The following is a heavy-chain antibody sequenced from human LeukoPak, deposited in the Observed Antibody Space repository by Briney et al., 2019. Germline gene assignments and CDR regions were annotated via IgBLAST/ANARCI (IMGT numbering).Heavy chain of an antibody. CDR2: ISGSGGST. V-gene: IGHV3-23*01. Sequence: GGCLRLSCAASGFSFSSYAMNWVRQAPGKGLEWVSDISGSGGSTYYADSVKGRFTISRDNSKNTLYLQMNSLRAEDTAIYYCARGVEPLAANTLAYWGQGTLVTV. CDR3: ARGVEPLAANTLAY. D-gene: IGHD1-14*01. CDR1: GFSFSSYA. J-gene: IGHJ4*02.